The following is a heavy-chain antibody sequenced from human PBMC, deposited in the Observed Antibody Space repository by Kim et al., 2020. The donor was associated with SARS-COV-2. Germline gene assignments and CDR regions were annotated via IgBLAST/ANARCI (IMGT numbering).Heavy chain of an antibody. J-gene: IGHJ4*02. CDR2: ISYDGSNK. CDR1: GFTFSSYG. V-gene: IGHV3-33*05. D-gene: IGHD2-15*01. CDR3: ARDREYCSGGSCYTLDVGATDY. Sequence: GGSLRLSCAASGFTFSSYGMHWVRQAPGKGLEWVAVISYDGSNKYYADSVKGRFTISRDNSKNTLYLQMNSLRAEDTAVYYCARDREYCSGGSCYTLDVGATDYWGQGTLVTVSS.